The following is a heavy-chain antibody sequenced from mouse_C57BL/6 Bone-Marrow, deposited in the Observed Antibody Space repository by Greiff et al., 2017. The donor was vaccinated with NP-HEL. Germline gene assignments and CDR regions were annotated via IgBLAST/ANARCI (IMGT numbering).Heavy chain of an antibody. J-gene: IGHJ4*01. CDR3: VRHSSGLYYYAMDY. CDR2: IRSKSNNYAT. D-gene: IGHD3-2*02. Sequence: EVQLVESGGGLVQPKGSLKLSCAASGFSFNTYAMNWVRQAPGKGLEWVARIRSKSNNYATYYADSVKDRFTISRDDSESMLYLQMNNLKTEDTAMYYCVRHSSGLYYYAMDYWGQGTSVTVSS. CDR1: GFSFNTYA. V-gene: IGHV10-1*01.